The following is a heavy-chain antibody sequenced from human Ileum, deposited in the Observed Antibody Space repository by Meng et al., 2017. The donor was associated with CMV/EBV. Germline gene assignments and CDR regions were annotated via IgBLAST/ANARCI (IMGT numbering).Heavy chain of an antibody. V-gene: IGHV4-59*01. Sequence: GSLRLSCSVSGASISRNYWSWIRQSAGKGLEWIGYINKSGTTDYNPSLKSRVTISIDTSKNQFSLTLYSVTAADTAVYFCARVSAARLFSPPSIQFYGVDVWGQGTTVTSP. J-gene: IGHJ6*02. CDR1: GASISRNY. CDR2: INKSGTT. CDR3: ARVSAARLFSPPSIQFYGVDV. D-gene: IGHD6-6*01.